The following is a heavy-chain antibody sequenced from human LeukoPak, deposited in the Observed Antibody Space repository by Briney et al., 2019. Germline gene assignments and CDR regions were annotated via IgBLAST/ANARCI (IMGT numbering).Heavy chain of an antibody. J-gene: IGHJ5*02. V-gene: IGHV4-59*08. Sequence: SETLSLTCSVSGGSLTSYYWSWIRQPPGKGLEWIGYIYYSGSTNYNPSLKSRVTISVDTSKNQFSLKLSSVTAADTAVYYCARNAGQRWQQLGPWGQGTLVTVSS. D-gene: IGHD5-24*01. CDR3: ARNAGQRWQQLGP. CDR2: IYYSGST. CDR1: GGSLTSYY.